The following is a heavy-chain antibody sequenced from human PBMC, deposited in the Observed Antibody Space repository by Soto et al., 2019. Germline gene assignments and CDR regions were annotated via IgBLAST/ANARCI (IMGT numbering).Heavy chain of an antibody. Sequence: AGGSLRLSCAVSGFTVSSNYMSWVRQAPGKGLEWVSVIYSGGSTYYTDSVKGRFIISRDNSKNMLYLRMNSLRAEDTAVYYCASSSGWYHFGYWGQGTLVTVSS. J-gene: IGHJ4*02. D-gene: IGHD6-19*01. V-gene: IGHV3-53*01. CDR1: GFTVSSNY. CDR3: ASSSGWYHFGY. CDR2: IYSGGST.